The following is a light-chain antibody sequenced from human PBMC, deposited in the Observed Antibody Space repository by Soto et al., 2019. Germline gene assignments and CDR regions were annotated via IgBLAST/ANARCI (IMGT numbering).Light chain of an antibody. CDR2: GNS. CDR1: SSNIGAGYD. CDR3: QSYDSSLSGVV. Sequence: QSVLTQPPSVSGAPGQRVTISCTGSSSNIGAGYDGHWYQQLPGTATKLLSYGNSNRPSGVPDRFSGSKSGTSASLAITGLQAEDESDYYCQSYDSSLSGVVFGGGTKVTVL. J-gene: IGLJ2*01. V-gene: IGLV1-40*01.